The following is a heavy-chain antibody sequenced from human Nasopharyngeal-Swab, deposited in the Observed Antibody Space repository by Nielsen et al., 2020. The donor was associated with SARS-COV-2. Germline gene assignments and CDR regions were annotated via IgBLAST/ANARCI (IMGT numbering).Heavy chain of an antibody. D-gene: IGHD6-19*01. CDR3: VHSTGWRLDY. V-gene: IGHV2-5*02. Sequence: SGPTLVKPSQTLTLTCTFSGFSLSTSKVGVSRVRQLPGKALEWLALLYWDDDNRYNPSLKNRITITRDTSKNQVVLTMTNMDPVDTATYYCVHSTGWRLDYWGQGTLVTVSS. CDR1: GFSLSTSKVG. J-gene: IGHJ4*02. CDR2: LYWDDDN.